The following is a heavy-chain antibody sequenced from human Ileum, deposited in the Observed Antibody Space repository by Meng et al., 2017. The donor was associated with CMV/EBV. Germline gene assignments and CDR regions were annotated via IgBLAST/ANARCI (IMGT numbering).Heavy chain of an antibody. CDR3: ARGWTDGTPGILLDY. V-gene: IGHV5-51*01. Sequence: GESLKISCQGSGYSFISFWIAWVRQMPGKGLEWMGVIYPGNSNIKYSPSFQGQVIISVDRSINTAYLHWSGLRASDTAMYYCARGWTDGTPGILLDYWGQGALVTVSS. CDR2: IYPGNSNI. D-gene: IGHD3/OR15-3a*01. CDR1: GYSFISFW. J-gene: IGHJ4*02.